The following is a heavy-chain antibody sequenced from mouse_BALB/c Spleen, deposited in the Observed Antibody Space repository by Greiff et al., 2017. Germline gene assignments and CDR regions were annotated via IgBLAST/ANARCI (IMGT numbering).Heavy chain of an antibody. CDR1: GFTFSSYY. CDR2: INSNGGST. V-gene: IGHV5-6-2*01. CDR3: ARHESFHPDV. J-gene: IGHJ1*01. Sequence: EVQLVESGGGLVKLGGSLKLSCAASGFTFSSYYMSWVRQTPEKRLELVAAINSNGGSTYYPDTVKGRFTISRDNAKNTLYLQMSSLKSEDTALYYCARHESFHPDVWGAGTTVNVAS.